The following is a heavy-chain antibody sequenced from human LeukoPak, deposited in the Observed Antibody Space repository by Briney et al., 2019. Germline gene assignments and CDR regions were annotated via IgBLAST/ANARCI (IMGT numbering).Heavy chain of an antibody. J-gene: IGHJ4*02. V-gene: IGHV1-24*01. CDR1: GYTLTELS. CDR2: FDPEDGET. Sequence: ASVKVSCKVSGYTLTELSMHWVRQAPGKGLEWMGGFDPEDGETIYAQKFQGRVTMTEDTSTDTAYMELSSLRSEDTAVYYCATAHPDFWSGYWNCDRYDYWGQGTLVTVSS. CDR3: ATAHPDFWSGYWNCDRYDY. D-gene: IGHD3-3*01.